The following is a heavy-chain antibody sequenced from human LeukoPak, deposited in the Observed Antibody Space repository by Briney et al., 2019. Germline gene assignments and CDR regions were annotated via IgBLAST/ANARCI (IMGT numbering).Heavy chain of an antibody. D-gene: IGHD3-22*01. CDR2: ISAYNGNT. V-gene: IGHV1-18*01. Sequence: PGASVKVSCKASGYTFTCYGISWVRQAPGQGLEWMGWISAYNGNTNYAQKLQGRVTMTTDTSTSTAYMELRSLRSDDTAVYYCARPTYDSSGYYRGLDYWGQGTLVTVSS. CDR3: ARPTYDSSGYYRGLDY. J-gene: IGHJ4*02. CDR1: GYTFTCYG.